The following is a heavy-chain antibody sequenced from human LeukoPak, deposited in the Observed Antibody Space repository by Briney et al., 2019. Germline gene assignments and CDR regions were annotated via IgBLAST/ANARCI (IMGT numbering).Heavy chain of an antibody. J-gene: IGHJ3*02. Sequence: SVKVSCKASGGTFSSYTISLVRQAPGQGLEWMGRIIPILGIANYAQKFQGRVTITADKSTSTAYMELSSLRSEDTAVYYCARGFKAYDILTGSPQLGIWGQGTMVTVSS. D-gene: IGHD3-9*01. CDR1: GGTFSSYT. CDR3: ARGFKAYDILTGSPQLGI. CDR2: IIPILGIA. V-gene: IGHV1-69*02.